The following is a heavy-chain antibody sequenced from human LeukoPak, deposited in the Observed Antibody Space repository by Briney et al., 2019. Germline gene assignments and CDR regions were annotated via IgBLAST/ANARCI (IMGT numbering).Heavy chain of an antibody. V-gene: IGHV1-8*01. J-gene: IGHJ4*02. Sequence: VASVKVSCKASGYTFTSYDINWVRQATGQGLEWMGWMNPNSGNTGYAQKFQGRVTMTRNTSISTAYMELSSLRSEDKAVYYCARGSRVSTIFRTYWGQGTLVTVSS. CDR1: GYTFTSYD. CDR2: MNPNSGNT. D-gene: IGHD3-9*01. CDR3: ARGSRVSTIFRTY.